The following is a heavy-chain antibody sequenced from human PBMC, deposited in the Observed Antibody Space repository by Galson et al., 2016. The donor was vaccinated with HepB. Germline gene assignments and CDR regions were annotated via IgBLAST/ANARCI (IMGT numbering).Heavy chain of an antibody. V-gene: IGHV3-21*01. CDR3: ARRGYSSSEYYFDY. J-gene: IGHJ4*02. CDR2: VSSGGGYI. Sequence: SLRLSCAASGFTFSSYNMNWVRLAPGKGLEWVSSVSSGGGYIDYADSVKGRSTITRDKAKNALYLQMMSLRVEDTALYYCARRGYSSSEYYFDYWGQGTLVTVSS. CDR1: GFTFSSYN. D-gene: IGHD6-13*01.